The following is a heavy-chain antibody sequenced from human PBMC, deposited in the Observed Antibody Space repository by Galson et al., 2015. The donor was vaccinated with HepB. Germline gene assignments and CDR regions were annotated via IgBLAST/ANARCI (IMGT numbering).Heavy chain of an antibody. V-gene: IGHV4-30-4*01. CDR3: ARTDKYNWNYGDGLHY. Sequence: TLSLTCTVSGGSISSGDYYWSWIRQPPGKGLEWIGYIYYSGSTYYNPSLKSRVTISVDTSKNQFSLKLSSVTAADTAVYYCARTDKYNWNYGDGLHYWGQGTLVTVSS. D-gene: IGHD1-7*01. J-gene: IGHJ4*02. CDR1: GGSISSGDYY. CDR2: IYYSGST.